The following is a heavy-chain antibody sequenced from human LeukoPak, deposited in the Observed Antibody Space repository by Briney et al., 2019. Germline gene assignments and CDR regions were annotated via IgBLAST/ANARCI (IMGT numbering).Heavy chain of an antibody. CDR1: GFTFSTYS. D-gene: IGHD4-23*01. CDR2: ISYDGSNK. V-gene: IGHV3-30*18. J-gene: IGHJ4*02. CDR3: AKEDYGGNSGFDY. Sequence: GGSLRLSCVASGFTFSTYSMTWVRQAPGKGLEWVAVISYDGSNKYYADSVKGRFTISRDNSKNTLYLQMNSLRAEDTAVYYCAKEDYGGNSGFDYWGQGTLVTVSS.